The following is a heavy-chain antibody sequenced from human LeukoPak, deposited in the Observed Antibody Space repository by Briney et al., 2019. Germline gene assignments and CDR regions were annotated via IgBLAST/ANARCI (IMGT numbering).Heavy chain of an antibody. CDR3: ASRKLTGSSGYYYAVGAFDI. D-gene: IGHD3-22*01. Sequence: GGSLRLSCAASGFTFSSYWMSWVRQAPGKGLEWVANIKQDGSEKYYVDSVKGRFTISRDNAKNSLYLQMNSLRAEDTAVYYCASRKLTGSSGYYYAVGAFDIWGQGTMVTVSS. J-gene: IGHJ3*02. CDR1: GFTFSSYW. CDR2: IKQDGSEK. V-gene: IGHV3-7*01.